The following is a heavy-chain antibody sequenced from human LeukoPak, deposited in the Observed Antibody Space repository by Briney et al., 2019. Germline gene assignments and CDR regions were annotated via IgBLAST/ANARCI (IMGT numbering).Heavy chain of an antibody. CDR2: IRYDGSNK. CDR3: AKGHLYYYDSSGYYSYFDC. Sequence: GGSLRLSCAASGFTFSSYGMHWVRQAPGKGLEWVAFIRYDGSNKYYADSVKGRFTISRDNSKNTLYLQMNSLRAEDTAVYYCAKGHLYYYDSSGYYSYFDCWGQGTLVTVSS. J-gene: IGHJ4*02. D-gene: IGHD3-22*01. V-gene: IGHV3-30*02. CDR1: GFTFSSYG.